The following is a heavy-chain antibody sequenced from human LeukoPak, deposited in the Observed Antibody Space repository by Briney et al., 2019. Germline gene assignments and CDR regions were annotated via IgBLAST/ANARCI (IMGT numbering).Heavy chain of an antibody. V-gene: IGHV4-34*01. CDR3: ARETSGYGRIYYFDY. CDR2: IYHSGST. Sequence: SETLSLTCAVYGGSFSGYYWSWIRQPPGKGLEWIGEIYHSGSTNYNPSLKSRVTISVDKSKNQFSLKLSSVTAADTAVYYCARETSGYGRIYYFDYWGQGTLVTVSS. D-gene: IGHD5-12*01. J-gene: IGHJ4*02. CDR1: GGSFSGYY.